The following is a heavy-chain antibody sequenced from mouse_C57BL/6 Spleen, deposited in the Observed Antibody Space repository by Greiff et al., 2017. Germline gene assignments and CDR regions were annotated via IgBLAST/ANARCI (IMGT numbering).Heavy chain of an antibody. Sequence: EVQLVESGGGLVKPGGSLKLSCAASGFTFSDYGMHWVRQAPEKGLEWVAYISSGSSTIYYADTVKGRFTISRDNAKNTLFLQMTSLRSEDAAMYYCARRPGNWPYFDYGGQGTTVTVSS. D-gene: IGHD2-1*01. CDR3: ARRPGNWPYFDY. J-gene: IGHJ2*01. CDR2: ISSGSSTI. V-gene: IGHV5-17*01. CDR1: GFTFSDYG.